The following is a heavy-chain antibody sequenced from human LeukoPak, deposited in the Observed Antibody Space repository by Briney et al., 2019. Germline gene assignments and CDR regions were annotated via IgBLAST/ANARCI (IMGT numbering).Heavy chain of an antibody. D-gene: IGHD5-12*01. V-gene: IGHV4-4*07. CDR3: ARVVYSGYDFRGAMDV. CDR2: IYTSGST. J-gene: IGHJ6*03. Sequence: PSETLSLTCTVSGGSISSYYWSWIRQPAGKGLEWIGRIYTSGSTNYNPYLKSRVTISVDTSKNQFSLKLSSVTAADTAVYYCARVVYSGYDFRGAMDVWGKGTTVTVSS. CDR1: GGSISSYY.